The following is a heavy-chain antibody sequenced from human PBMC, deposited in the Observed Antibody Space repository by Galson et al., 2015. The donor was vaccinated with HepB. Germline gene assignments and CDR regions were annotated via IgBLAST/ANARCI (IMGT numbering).Heavy chain of an antibody. D-gene: IGHD6-19*01. Sequence: QSGAEVKKPGESLRISCKGSGYSFTSYWISWVRQMPGKGLEWMGRIDPSDSYTNYSPSFQGHVTISADKSISTAYLQWSSLKASDTAMYYCARRPGYSSGWYEGSWFDPWGQGTLVTVSS. CDR3: ARRPGYSSGWYEGSWFDP. CDR2: IDPSDSYT. CDR1: GYSFTSYW. J-gene: IGHJ5*02. V-gene: IGHV5-10-1*01.